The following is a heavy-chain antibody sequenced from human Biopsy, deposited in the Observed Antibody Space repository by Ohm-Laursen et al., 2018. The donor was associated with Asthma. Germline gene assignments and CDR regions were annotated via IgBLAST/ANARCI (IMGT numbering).Heavy chain of an antibody. CDR1: GVDLSSYG. CDR2: IAYDGSKK. Sequence: SLRLSCTASGVDLSSYGMNWVRQAPGKGLEWVAVIAYDGSKKYYADSVKGRFTISRDNSKNTLYLQMNSLRGEDTAVCYCAKGRYKWNDGYYGLDVWGQGTTVTVSS. D-gene: IGHD1-20*01. J-gene: IGHJ6*02. CDR3: AKGRYKWNDGYYGLDV. V-gene: IGHV3-30*18.